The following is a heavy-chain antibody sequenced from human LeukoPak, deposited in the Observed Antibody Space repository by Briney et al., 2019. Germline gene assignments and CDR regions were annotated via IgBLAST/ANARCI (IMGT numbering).Heavy chain of an antibody. CDR2: TYYRSKWYS. D-gene: IGHD5-12*01. CDR3: ASVAD. Sequence: KASQTLSLTCVISGDSVSSNSAAWNWIKQSPSRGLEWLGRTYYRSKWYSYSAVSVKSRIIINPDTSKNQFSLQLNSVTPEDTAVYYCASVADWGQGTLVTVSS. CDR1: GDSVSSNSAA. V-gene: IGHV6-1*01. J-gene: IGHJ4*02.